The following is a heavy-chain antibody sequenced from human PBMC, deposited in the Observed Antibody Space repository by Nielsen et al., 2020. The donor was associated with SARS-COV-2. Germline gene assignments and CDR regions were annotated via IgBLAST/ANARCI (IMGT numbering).Heavy chain of an antibody. CDR3: ARGKDYYGSGSYQRRRQYMDV. CDR1: GGSFSGYY. Sequence: SETLSLTCAVYGGSFSGYYWSWIRQPPGKGLEWIGEINHSGSTNYNPSLKSRVTISVDTSKNQFSLKLSSVTAADTAVYYCARGKDYYGSGSYQRRRQYMDVWGKGTTVTVSS. CDR2: INHSGST. V-gene: IGHV4-34*01. D-gene: IGHD3-10*01. J-gene: IGHJ6*03.